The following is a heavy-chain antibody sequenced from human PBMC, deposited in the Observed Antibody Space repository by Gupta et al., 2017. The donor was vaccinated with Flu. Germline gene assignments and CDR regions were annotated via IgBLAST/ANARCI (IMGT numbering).Heavy chain of an antibody. CDR3: TAVYYGATAFEH. V-gene: IGHV7-4-1*02. Sequence: TFTKYAIHWVRQAPGKGVEWMGCINTKQGTASYVSWLLECIRLLLSSTITRENAKNTSYQQMDTAMDEGTAVYYGATAFEHWGQGTLVTVSS. J-gene: IGHJ5*02. CDR2: INTKQGTA. CDR1: TFTKYA. D-gene: IGHD3-16*01.